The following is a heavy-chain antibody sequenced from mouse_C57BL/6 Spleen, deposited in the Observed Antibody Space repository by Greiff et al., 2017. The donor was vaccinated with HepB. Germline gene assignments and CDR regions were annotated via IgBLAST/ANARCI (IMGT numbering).Heavy chain of an antibody. CDR3: ARGVTTVVAYYFDY. Sequence: EVMLVESGGGLVKPGGSLKLSCAASGFTFSSYAMSWVRQTPEKRLEWVATISDGGSYTYYPDNVKGRFTISRDNAKNNLYLQMSHLTSEDTAMYYCARGVTTVVAYYFDYWGQGTTLTVSS. D-gene: IGHD1-1*01. J-gene: IGHJ2*01. CDR1: GFTFSSYA. CDR2: ISDGGSYT. V-gene: IGHV5-4*03.